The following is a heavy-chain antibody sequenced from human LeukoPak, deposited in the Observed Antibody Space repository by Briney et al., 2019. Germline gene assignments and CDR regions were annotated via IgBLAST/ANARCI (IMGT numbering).Heavy chain of an antibody. J-gene: IGHJ5*02. CDR1: GGSISSYY. CDR3: ARMVRGVIRGEKWFDP. Sequence: PSETLSLACTVSGGSISSYYRSWIRQPPGKGLEWIGYIYYSGSTNHNPSLKSRVTISVDTSKNQFSLKLSSVTAADTAVYYCARMVRGVIRGEKWFDPWGQGTLVTVSS. CDR2: IYYSGST. D-gene: IGHD3-10*01. V-gene: IGHV4-59*01.